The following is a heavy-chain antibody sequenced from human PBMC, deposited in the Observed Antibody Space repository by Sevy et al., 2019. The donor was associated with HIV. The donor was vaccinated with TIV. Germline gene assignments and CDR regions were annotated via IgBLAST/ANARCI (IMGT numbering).Heavy chain of an antibody. D-gene: IGHD3-10*01. CDR3: ARDNLLPVMVSMVRGALSYYFDY. J-gene: IGHJ4*02. CDR2: VWYDGINK. Sequence: GGSLRLSCTASGFTFSDYGMHWDRQAPGKGLEWVAVVWYDGINKYYGYSVKGRFTISRDNSKNTLYLQMNSLRAEDTAVYYCARDNLLPVMVSMVRGALSYYFDYWGQGTLVTVSS. V-gene: IGHV3-33*01. CDR1: GFTFSDYG.